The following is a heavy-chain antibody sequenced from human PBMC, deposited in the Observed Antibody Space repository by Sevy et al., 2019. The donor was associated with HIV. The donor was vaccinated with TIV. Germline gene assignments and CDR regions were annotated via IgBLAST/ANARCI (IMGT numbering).Heavy chain of an antibody. CDR3: VREGGGGFSYSLDT. CDR2: MKQDGSEK. V-gene: IGHV3-7*01. D-gene: IGHD5-18*01. CDR1: GFTFSAYW. J-gene: IGHJ5*02. Sequence: GGSLRLSCAASGFTFSAYWMSWVRQAPGKGLEWVATMKQDGSEKYYVDSVKGRLTISRDNAKNSLYLQGNSLRAEDTALYYCVREGGGGFSYSLDTWGQGTLVTVSS.